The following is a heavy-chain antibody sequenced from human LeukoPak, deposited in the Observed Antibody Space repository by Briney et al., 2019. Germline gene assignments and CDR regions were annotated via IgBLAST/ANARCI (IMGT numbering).Heavy chain of an antibody. CDR2: INPDKSAA. Sequence: GESLKISCKGSGYNFATYWIGWVRQMPGKGLEWMGIINPDKSAATYSASFQGQVTISADKSISTTYLQWSSLKASDTAIYYCATGTYCSGNSCFSFDSWGQGTLVTVSS. D-gene: IGHD2-15*01. V-gene: IGHV5-51*01. J-gene: IGHJ4*02. CDR1: GYNFATYW. CDR3: ATGTYCSGNSCFSFDS.